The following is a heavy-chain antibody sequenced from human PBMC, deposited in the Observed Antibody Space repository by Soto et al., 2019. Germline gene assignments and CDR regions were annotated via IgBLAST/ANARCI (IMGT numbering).Heavy chain of an antibody. D-gene: IGHD6-13*01. Sequence: QVQLVQSGAEVKKPGASVKVSCKAPGFTFSAYYLYWVRQAPGQGLEWIGWINPNSGGTNNAQKVQGRVTMTRDTSTSSVYMELSALITDDTAVYYCARSLLDEYSSSWRTAYYGMDVWGHGTTVTVSS. CDR2: INPNSGGT. CDR1: GFTFSAYY. V-gene: IGHV1-2*02. J-gene: IGHJ6*02. CDR3: ARSLLDEYSSSWRTAYYGMDV.